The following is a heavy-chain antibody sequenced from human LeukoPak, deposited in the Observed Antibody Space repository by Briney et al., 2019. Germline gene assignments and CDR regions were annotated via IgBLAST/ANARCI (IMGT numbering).Heavy chain of an antibody. CDR1: GYTFIGYH. Sequence: ASVTVSCKASGYTFIGYHMHWVRQAPGQGLEWMGRINPNSGDTNYAQKFQGRVAMTRDTSISTAFMELTRLRSDDTAVYYCARDYCSSTSCLFDYWGQGTLVTVSS. D-gene: IGHD2-2*01. CDR2: INPNSGDT. J-gene: IGHJ4*02. V-gene: IGHV1-2*06. CDR3: ARDYCSSTSCLFDY.